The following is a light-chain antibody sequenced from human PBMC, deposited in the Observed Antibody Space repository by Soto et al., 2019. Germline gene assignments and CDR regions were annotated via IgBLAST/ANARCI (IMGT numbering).Light chain of an antibody. CDR3: SSYTSSSTSV. J-gene: IGLJ1*01. V-gene: IGLV2-14*01. CDR2: EVS. Sequence: QSVLTQPASVSGSPGQSITISCTGTSSDVGGYNYVSWYQQHPGKAPKLMIYEVSNRPSGVSNRFSGSKSGNTASLIISGLQAEDEADYYCSSYTSSSTSVFGTGTKLTVL. CDR1: SSDVGGYNY.